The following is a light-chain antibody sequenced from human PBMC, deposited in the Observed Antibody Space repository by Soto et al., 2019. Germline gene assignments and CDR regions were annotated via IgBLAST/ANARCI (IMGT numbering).Light chain of an antibody. CDR3: QQRYDMPFT. V-gene: IGKV1-39*01. J-gene: IGKJ2*01. Sequence: DIQMTQSPSSLSASVGDRVTITCRASQSIAKYLNWYQRKPGKAPELLIYGASNLLSGVPSRFNVSGSGTDFTLTISSLQPEDFATYSCQQRYDMPFTFGQGTKLEIK. CDR1: QSIAKY. CDR2: GAS.